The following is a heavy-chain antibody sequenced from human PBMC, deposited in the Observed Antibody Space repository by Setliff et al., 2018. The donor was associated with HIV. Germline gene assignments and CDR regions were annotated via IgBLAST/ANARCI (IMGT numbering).Heavy chain of an antibody. Sequence: SETLSLTCTVSGDSASNSRYYWAWIRQPPGKGLEYIGSIHYDERTYYNPSLKSRVTISIDTSKNQFSLKLSSVTAADTAVYYCATYWGGEGGRGYWGQGTLVTVSS. D-gene: IGHD1-26*01. CDR2: IHYDERT. V-gene: IGHV4-39*07. J-gene: IGHJ4*02. CDR3: ATYWGGEGGRGY. CDR1: GDSASNSRYY.